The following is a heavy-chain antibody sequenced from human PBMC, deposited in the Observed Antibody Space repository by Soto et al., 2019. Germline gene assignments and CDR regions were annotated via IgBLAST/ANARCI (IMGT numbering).Heavy chain of an antibody. CDR3: ARDGPYYYASRMDV. CDR1: GIPVSSNY. Sequence: EVQLVESGGGLVQPGGSLSLSCVASGIPVSSNYMTWVRQAPGKWLEWVSVLHSGGDTYYANSVKGRFTISSHDTTTTLFLQMNSLTAEDTAVYYCARDGPYYYASRMDVWGQGTTVTVSS. J-gene: IGHJ6*02. V-gene: IGHV3-53*04. D-gene: IGHD3-10*01. CDR2: LHSGGDT.